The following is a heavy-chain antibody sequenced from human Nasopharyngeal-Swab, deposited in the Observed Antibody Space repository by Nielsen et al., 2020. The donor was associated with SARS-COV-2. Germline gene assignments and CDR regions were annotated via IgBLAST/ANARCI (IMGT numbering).Heavy chain of an antibody. CDR1: GFTFSSYS. D-gene: IGHD6-19*01. J-gene: IGHJ4*02. V-gene: IGHV4-38-2*01. Sequence: GSLRLSCAASGFTFSSYSMNWVRQAPGKGLEWIGSIYHSGSTYYNPSLKSRVTISVDTSKNQFSLKLSSVTAADTAVYYCARGGYSSGWVVYWGQGTLVTVSS. CDR2: IYHSGST. CDR3: ARGGYSSGWVVY.